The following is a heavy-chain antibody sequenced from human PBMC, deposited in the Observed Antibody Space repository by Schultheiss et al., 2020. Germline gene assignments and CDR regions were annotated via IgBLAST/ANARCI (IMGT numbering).Heavy chain of an antibody. V-gene: IGHV4-59*08. D-gene: IGHD3-10*01. CDR2: IYYSGST. Sequence: SETLSLTCTVSGGSISSYYWSWIRQLPGKGLEWIGYIYYSGSTNYHPSLKSRVTISVDTSKNQFSLKLSSVTAADTAVYYCGGSGSYYSAFDYWGQGTLVTLSS. J-gene: IGHJ4*02. CDR3: GGSGSYYSAFDY. CDR1: GGSISSYY.